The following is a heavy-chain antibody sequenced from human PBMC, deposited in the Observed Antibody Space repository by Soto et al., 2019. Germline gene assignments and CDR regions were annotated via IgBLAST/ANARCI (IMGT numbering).Heavy chain of an antibody. J-gene: IGHJ5*02. CDR2: IWYDGSNK. V-gene: IGHV3-33*06. Sequence: GGSLRLSCAASGFTFSSYGMHWVRQAPGKGLEWVAVIWYDGSNKYYADSVKGRFTISRDNSKNTLYLQMNSLRAEDTAVYYCAKEAAAGRIRNWVDPWRQRTLVTVPS. CDR1: GFTFSSYG. CDR3: AKEAAAGRIRNWVDP. D-gene: IGHD6-13*01.